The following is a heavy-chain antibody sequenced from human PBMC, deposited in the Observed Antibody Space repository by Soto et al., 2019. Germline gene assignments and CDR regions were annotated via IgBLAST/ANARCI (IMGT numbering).Heavy chain of an antibody. D-gene: IGHD4-17*01. CDR3: VSQRTTVPTQAYFDY. V-gene: IGHV4-39*01. CDR2: VYYRGRS. CDR1: GGSVTNSSYY. J-gene: IGHJ4*02. Sequence: WETLSLTCTVSGGSVTNSSYYWGWIRQSPGKGLEWIGSVYYRGRSYSKSSVKSRDTISVDTSKNRFSLSLNSVTASDTAVYFCVSQRTTVPTQAYFDYWGPGALVTVSS.